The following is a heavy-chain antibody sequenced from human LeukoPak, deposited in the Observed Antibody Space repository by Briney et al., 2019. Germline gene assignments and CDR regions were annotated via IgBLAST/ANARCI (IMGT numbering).Heavy chain of an antibody. Sequence: SETLSLTCPVSGDSISDYYWSWIRQPPGKGLEWIGYISYSGNTNYNPSLKSRDTISFDTSNNQFSLKLTSVTAADSAVYYCAGHILGGNFDSWGQGTLVTVSS. CDR3: AGHILGGNFDS. CDR2: ISYSGNT. D-gene: IGHD4-23*01. V-gene: IGHV4-59*08. CDR1: GDSISDYY. J-gene: IGHJ4*02.